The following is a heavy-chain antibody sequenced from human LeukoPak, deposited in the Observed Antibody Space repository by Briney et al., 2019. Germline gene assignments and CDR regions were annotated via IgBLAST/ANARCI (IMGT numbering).Heavy chain of an antibody. CDR1: GFTFSTYW. D-gene: IGHD3-9*01. CDR3: ARGGWGYYDILTGPPAFYYFDL. CDR2: INPDGSEK. J-gene: IGHJ2*01. V-gene: IGHV3-7*01. Sequence: GGSLRLSCAASGFTFSTYWMSWVRQGPGKGLEWVANINPDGSEKYYVDSVKGQFTISRDNAKNSLSLQMDSLGAEGTAVYYCARGGWGYYDILTGPPAFYYFDLWGHGTLVTVSS.